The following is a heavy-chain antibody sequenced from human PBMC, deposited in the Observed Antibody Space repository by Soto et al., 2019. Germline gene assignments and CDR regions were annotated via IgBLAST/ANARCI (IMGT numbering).Heavy chain of an antibody. CDR2: IWHDGSTT. D-gene: IGHD5-18*01. Sequence: QEQLVESGGGVVQPGRSLRLSCAASGFSFSSYAMHWVRQAPGKGLEWVALIWHDGSTTSYADSVKGRFTISRDNSKNTHYLQMNNLRAEDTAVYYCARDVETTKANHYYYGMDVWGRGTPVTVSS. V-gene: IGHV3-33*01. CDR3: ARDVETTKANHYYYGMDV. CDR1: GFSFSSYA. J-gene: IGHJ6*02.